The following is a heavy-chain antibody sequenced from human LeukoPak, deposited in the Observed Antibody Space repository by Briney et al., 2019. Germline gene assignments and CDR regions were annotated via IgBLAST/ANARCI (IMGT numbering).Heavy chain of an antibody. CDR3: ARVVQEYQQRLWYYYYYVDV. V-gene: IGHV1-69*13. Sequence: EASVKVSCKASGGTFSSYAISWVRQAPGQGLEWMGGIIPIFGTANYAQKFQGRVTITADESTSTAYMELSSLRSEDTAVYYCARVVQEYQQRLWYYYYYVDVWGKGTTVTVSS. J-gene: IGHJ6*03. CDR1: GGTFSSYA. D-gene: IGHD2-2*01. CDR2: IIPIFGTA.